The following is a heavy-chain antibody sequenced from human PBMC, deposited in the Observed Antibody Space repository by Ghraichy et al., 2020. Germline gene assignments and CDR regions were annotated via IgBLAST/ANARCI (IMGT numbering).Heavy chain of an antibody. CDR2: IYYSGST. CDR1: GGSISSGGYY. Sequence: SETLSLTCTVSGGSISSGGYYWSWIRQHPGKGLEWIGYIYYSGSTYYNPSLKSRVTISVDTSKNQFSLKLSSVTAADTAVYYCARGVSRVAVAAPFDYWGQGTLVTVSS. V-gene: IGHV4-31*03. J-gene: IGHJ4*02. D-gene: IGHD6-19*01. CDR3: ARGVSRVAVAAPFDY.